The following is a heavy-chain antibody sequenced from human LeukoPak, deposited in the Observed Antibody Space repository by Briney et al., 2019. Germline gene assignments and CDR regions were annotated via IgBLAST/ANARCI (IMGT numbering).Heavy chain of an antibody. D-gene: IGHD5-18*01. CDR2: ISWNSGRI. CDR1: GFPFVDFP. CDR3: AKDNGPWLGYGHTIDY. J-gene: IGHJ4*02. V-gene: IGHV3-9*01. Sequence: GGSLRPSFAPSGFPFVDFPMHGFRQAPGKGLEGVSGISWNSGRIGYADSVKGRFTISRDNAKNSLYLQMNSLRAEDTALYYCAKDNGPWLGYGHTIDYWGQGTLVTVSS.